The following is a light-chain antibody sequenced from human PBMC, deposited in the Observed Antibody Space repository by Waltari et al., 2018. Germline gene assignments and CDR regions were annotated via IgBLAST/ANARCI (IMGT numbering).Light chain of an antibody. CDR3: QQYGTSSLS. V-gene: IGKV3-15*01. Sequence: EIVMTQSPATLSVSPGERATLSCRASQSVSNSLAWYQQKPGQAPRLLIYGASTRATGIPARFSGSGSGTEFTLSISRVEPEDFAVYYCQQYGTSSLSFGGGTKVEIK. CDR2: GAS. CDR1: QSVSNS. J-gene: IGKJ4*01.